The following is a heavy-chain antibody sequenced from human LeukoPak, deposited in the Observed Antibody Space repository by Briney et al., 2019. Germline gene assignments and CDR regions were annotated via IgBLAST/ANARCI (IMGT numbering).Heavy chain of an antibody. CDR1: GGSISSYY. CDR2: IYYSGST. D-gene: IGHD4-11*01. CDR3: ARLDYRNYGPSWFDP. Sequence: SETLSLTCTVSGGSISSYYWSWIRQPPGKGLEWIGYIYYSGSTNSNPSLKSRVTISVDTSKNQFSLKLSSVTAADTAVYYCARLDYRNYGPSWFDPWGQGTLVTVSS. V-gene: IGHV4-59*08. J-gene: IGHJ5*02.